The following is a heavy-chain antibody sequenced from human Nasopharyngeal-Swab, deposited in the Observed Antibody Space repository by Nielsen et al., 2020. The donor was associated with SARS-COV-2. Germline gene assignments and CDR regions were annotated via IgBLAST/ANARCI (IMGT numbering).Heavy chain of an antibody. Sequence: GESLKISCAASGFTVSSNYMTWVRQAPGKGLEWVSVIYIDSGGSTYYADSVKGRFTISRDNSRNTLSLQMHSLRAEDTAVYYCTRDDGQLGDYWGQGTLVTVSS. CDR1: GFTVSSNY. CDR2: IYIDSGGST. CDR3: TRDDGQLGDY. D-gene: IGHD6-6*01. J-gene: IGHJ4*02. V-gene: IGHV3-53*05.